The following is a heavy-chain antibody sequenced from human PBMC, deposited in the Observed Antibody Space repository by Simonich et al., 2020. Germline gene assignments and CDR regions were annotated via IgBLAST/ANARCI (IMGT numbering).Heavy chain of an antibody. J-gene: IGHJ5*02. CDR3: ARCGLVNYDILTGYHNWFDP. V-gene: IGHV4-34*01. CDR2: INHRGST. CDR1: GGSFSGYS. Sequence: QVQLQQWGAGLLKPSETLSLTCAVYGGSFSGYSWSWPRQPPGKGMEGIGEINHRGSTNYNPSLQSRVPISVDTSKNQFSLKLRSVTAADTAVYYCARCGLVNYDILTGYHNWFDPWGQGTLVTVSS. D-gene: IGHD3-9*01.